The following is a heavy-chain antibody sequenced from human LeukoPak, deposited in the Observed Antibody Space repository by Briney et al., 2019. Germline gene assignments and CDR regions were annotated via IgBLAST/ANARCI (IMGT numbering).Heavy chain of an antibody. Sequence: SETLSLTCTVSGGSISSSSYYWGWIRQPPGKGLEWIGSIYYSGSTYYNPSLKSRVTISVDTSKNQISLKLSSVTAADTAVYYCASHTPPEYYYDSSGYYYWGQGTLVTVSS. V-gene: IGHV4-39*01. CDR1: GGSISSSSYY. J-gene: IGHJ4*02. D-gene: IGHD3-22*01. CDR2: IYYSGST. CDR3: ASHTPPEYYYDSSGYYY.